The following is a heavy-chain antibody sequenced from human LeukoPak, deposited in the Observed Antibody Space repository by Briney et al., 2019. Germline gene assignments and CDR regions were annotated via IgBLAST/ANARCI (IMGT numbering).Heavy chain of an antibody. D-gene: IGHD4-17*01. CDR1: GFTFSSYS. CDR2: ISSSSSTI. J-gene: IGHJ4*02. V-gene: IGHV3-48*01. CDR3: ARGHGDYGFDY. Sequence: GGSLRLSCAASGFTFSSYSMNWVRQAPGKGLEWVSYISSSSSTIYYADSVKGRFTISRDNAENSLYLQMNSLRAEDTAVYYCARGHGDYGFDYWGQGTLVTVSS.